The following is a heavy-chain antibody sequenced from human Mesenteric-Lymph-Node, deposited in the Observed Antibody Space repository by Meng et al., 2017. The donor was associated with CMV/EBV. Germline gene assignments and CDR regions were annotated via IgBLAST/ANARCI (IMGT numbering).Heavy chain of an antibody. V-gene: IGHV3-23*03. Sequence: GESLKISCAAGGFTFSSYAMSWVRQAPGKGLEWVSSVYSGGVSTYYADSMKGRFTISRDNSRNTLYLQMNSLRAEDTAIYYCAKESIPIAARTETNHFDYWGQGTPVTVSS. CDR3: AKESIPIAARTETNHFDY. D-gene: IGHD6-6*01. CDR1: GFTFSSYA. J-gene: IGHJ4*02. CDR2: VYSGGVST.